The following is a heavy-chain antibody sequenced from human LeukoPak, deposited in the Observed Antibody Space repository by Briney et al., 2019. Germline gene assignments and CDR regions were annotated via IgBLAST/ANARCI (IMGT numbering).Heavy chain of an antibody. CDR1: GYTFTIYG. CDR3: ARGIIGYYFDY. CDR2: ISAYGNT. D-gene: IGHD2-15*01. V-gene: IGHV1-18*01. J-gene: IGHJ4*02. Sequence: ASVKVSCKTSGYTFTIYGISWVRQAPGQGLEWMGLISAYGNTNYAQNLQGRVTMTTDTSTSTAYMELRSLRSDDTAVYYCARGIIGYYFDYWGQGTLVSVSS.